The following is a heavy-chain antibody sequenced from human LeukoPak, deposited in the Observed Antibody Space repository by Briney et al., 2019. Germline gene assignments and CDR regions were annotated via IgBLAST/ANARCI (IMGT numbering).Heavy chain of an antibody. V-gene: IGHV4-59*01. Sequence: SETLSLTCTVSGDSISSYYWSWIRQPPGKGLEWIGYIYYGGSTNYNPSLKSRVTISVDTSKNQFSLKLSSVTAADTAVYYCARIAAYCGGDCYFIPDYWGQGTLVTVSS. CDR1: GDSISSYY. D-gene: IGHD2-21*02. J-gene: IGHJ4*02. CDR3: ARIAAYCGGDCYFIPDY. CDR2: IYYGGST.